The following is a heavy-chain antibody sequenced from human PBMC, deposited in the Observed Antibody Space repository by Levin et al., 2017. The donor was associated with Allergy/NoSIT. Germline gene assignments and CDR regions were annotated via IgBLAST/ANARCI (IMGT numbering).Heavy chain of an antibody. J-gene: IGHJ6*02. V-gene: IGHV3-33*01. CDR1: GFTFNNYA. D-gene: IGHD5-18*01. CDR2: IWYNGSNK. Sequence: GESLKISCAASGFTFNNYAIHWVRQAPGKGLEWVAVIWYNGSNKYYGDSVKGRFTISRDNSKNTLFLQMNSLRAEDTAVYYCARDIQGGSGMDGWGQGTTVTVSS. CDR3: ARDIQGGSGMDG.